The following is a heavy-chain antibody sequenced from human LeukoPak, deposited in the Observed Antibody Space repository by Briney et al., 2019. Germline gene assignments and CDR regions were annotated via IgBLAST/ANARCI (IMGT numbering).Heavy chain of an antibody. CDR1: GFTFSSYG. D-gene: IGHD2-21*02. Sequence: SGGSLRLSCAASGFTFSSYGMSWVRQAPGKGLEWVSAISGSGGSTYYADSVKGRFTISRDNSKNTLYLQMNSLRAEDTAVYYCAAFPTAAPLSGLSFDYWGQGTLVTVSS. J-gene: IGHJ4*02. V-gene: IGHV3-23*01. CDR3: AAFPTAAPLSGLSFDY. CDR2: ISGSGGST.